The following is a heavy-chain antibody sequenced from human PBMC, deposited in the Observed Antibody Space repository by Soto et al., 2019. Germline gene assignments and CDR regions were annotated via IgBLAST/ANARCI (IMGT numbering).Heavy chain of an antibody. D-gene: IGHD5-18*01. V-gene: IGHV1-3*01. Sequence: QVQLVQSGAELKKPGASVNISCTASGFTFSDNLINWVRQVPGQGLEWMGWLNPDTGNTRYSETFQGRVTISRHPSASISYFVLSGLENEDTALYFFARDIQSVGPRANDAFDVWGQGTMITVSS. CDR2: LNPDTGNT. CDR1: GFTFSDNL. CDR3: ARDIQSVGPRANDAFDV. J-gene: IGHJ3*01.